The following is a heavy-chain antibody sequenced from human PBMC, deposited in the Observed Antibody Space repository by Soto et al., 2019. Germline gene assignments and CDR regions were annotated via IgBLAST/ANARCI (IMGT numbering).Heavy chain of an antibody. V-gene: IGHV3-74*01. CDR2: INSDGSST. D-gene: IGHD6-13*01. CDR1: GFTFSSYW. CDR3: ARVFHSSWYDTDFDY. Sequence: PGGSLRLSCAASGFTFSSYWMHWVRQAPGKGLVWVSRINSDGSSTSYADSVKGRFTISRDNAKNTLYLQMNSLRAEDTAVYYCARVFHSSWYDTDFDYWGQGTLVTVSS. J-gene: IGHJ4*02.